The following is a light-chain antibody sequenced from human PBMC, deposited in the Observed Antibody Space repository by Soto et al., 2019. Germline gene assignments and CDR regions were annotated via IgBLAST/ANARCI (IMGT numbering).Light chain of an antibody. CDR3: QQSYSTPRT. V-gene: IGKV1-39*01. CDR1: QSISAY. J-gene: IGKJ1*01. CDR2: AAS. Sequence: DIQMAQSPSSLAASLGDRVTITCRASQSISAYLNWYQQKPGKAPNLLIYAASSLHSGVPSRFSGSGSGTDFTLTITSLQPEDFATYYCQQSYSTPRTFGQGTKVDIK.